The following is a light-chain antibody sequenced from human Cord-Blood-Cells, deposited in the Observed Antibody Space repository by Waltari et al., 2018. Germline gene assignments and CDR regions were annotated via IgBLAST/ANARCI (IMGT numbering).Light chain of an antibody. J-gene: IGKJ2*01. CDR3: QQYYSTPHT. CDR1: QSVLYSSNNKNY. CDR2: WAS. Sequence: IVMNQAPASLAVSLGERATIYCKSSQSVLYSSNNKNYLAWYQQKPGQPPKLLIYWASTRESGVPDRFSGSGSGTDFTLTISSLQAEDVAVYYCQQYYSTPHTFGQGTKLEIK. V-gene: IGKV4-1*01.